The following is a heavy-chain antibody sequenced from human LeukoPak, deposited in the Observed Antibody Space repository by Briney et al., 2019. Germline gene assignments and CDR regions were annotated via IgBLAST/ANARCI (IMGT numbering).Heavy chain of an antibody. Sequence: SETLSLTCTVSGGSISSYYWSWIRQPPGKGLEWIGYIYYSGSTNYNPSLKSRVTISVDTSKNQFSLKLSSVTAADTAVYYCAGHFYYYGIDVWGQGTTVTVSS. CDR2: IYYSGST. CDR3: AGHFYYYGIDV. V-gene: IGHV4-59*08. J-gene: IGHJ6*02. CDR1: GGSISSYY.